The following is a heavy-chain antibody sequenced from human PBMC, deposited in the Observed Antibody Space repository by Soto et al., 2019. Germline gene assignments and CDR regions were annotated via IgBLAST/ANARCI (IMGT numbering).Heavy chain of an antibody. V-gene: IGHV3-30-3*01. D-gene: IGHD3-22*01. Sequence: QVQLVESGGGVVQPGRSLRLSCAASGFTFSSYAMHWVRQAPGKGLERVAVISYDGSNKYYADSVRGRFTISRDNSKNTLYLQMNSLRAEDTAVYYCARELGDYYDSSGYLDYWGQGTLVTVSS. CDR2: ISYDGSNK. CDR1: GFTFSSYA. J-gene: IGHJ4*02. CDR3: ARELGDYYDSSGYLDY.